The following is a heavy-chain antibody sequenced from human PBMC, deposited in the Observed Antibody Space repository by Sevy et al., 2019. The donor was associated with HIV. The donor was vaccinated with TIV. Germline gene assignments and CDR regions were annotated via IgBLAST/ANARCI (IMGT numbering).Heavy chain of an antibody. CDR3: ARELAYCGGDCYFDY. CDR2: FWYDGSNK. CDR1: GFTFSSYG. J-gene: IGHJ4*02. Sequence: GGSLRLSCAASGFTFSSYGMHWVRQAPGKGLEWVAVFWYDGSNKYYADSVKGRFTISRDNSKNTLYLQMNSLRAEDTAVYYCARELAYCGGDCYFDYWGQGTLVTVSS. V-gene: IGHV3-33*01. D-gene: IGHD2-21*02.